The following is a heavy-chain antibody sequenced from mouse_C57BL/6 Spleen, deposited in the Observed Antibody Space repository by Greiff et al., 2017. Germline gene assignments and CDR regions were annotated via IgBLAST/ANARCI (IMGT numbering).Heavy chain of an antibody. J-gene: IGHJ2*01. Sequence: VQLQQPGAELVKPGASVKLSCKASGYTFTSYWMQWVKQRPGQGLEWIGEIDPSDSYTNSNQKFKGKATLTVDTSSSTAYMQLSSLTSEDSAVYYCARRTTVLDYWGQGTTLTVSS. CDR2: IDPSDSYT. CDR3: ARRTTVLDY. D-gene: IGHD1-1*01. CDR1: GYTFTSYW. V-gene: IGHV1-50*01.